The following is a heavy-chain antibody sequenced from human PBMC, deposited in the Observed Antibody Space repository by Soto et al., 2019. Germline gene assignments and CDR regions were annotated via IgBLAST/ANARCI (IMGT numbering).Heavy chain of an antibody. CDR1: GGAFSGYY. D-gene: IGHD3-22*01. CDR3: ASQQYYDSSGYYVVY. CDR2: IHYSGST. Sequence: SETLSLTCAVYGGAFSGYYWSWIRQPPGKGLEWIGNIHYSGSTYYDSSLKSRVTISVDTSKNQFSLKLSSVTAADTAMYYCASQQYYDSSGYYVVYWGQGTLVTVSS. J-gene: IGHJ4*02. V-gene: IGHV4-34*01.